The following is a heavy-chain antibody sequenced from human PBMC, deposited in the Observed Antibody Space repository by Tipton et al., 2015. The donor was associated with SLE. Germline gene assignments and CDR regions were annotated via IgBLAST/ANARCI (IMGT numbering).Heavy chain of an antibody. V-gene: IGHV4-4*07. Sequence: TLSLTCTVSGGSISSYYWSWIRQPAGKGLEWIGRIYSSGTTNYYPSLKSRVTMSVDTSKNQFSLKLNSVTAADTAVYYCTRDPYYYDSSGSPYSYWGQGTLVTVSS. CDR2: IYSSGTT. D-gene: IGHD3-22*01. J-gene: IGHJ4*02. CDR3: TRDPYYYDSSGSPYSY. CDR1: GGSISSYY.